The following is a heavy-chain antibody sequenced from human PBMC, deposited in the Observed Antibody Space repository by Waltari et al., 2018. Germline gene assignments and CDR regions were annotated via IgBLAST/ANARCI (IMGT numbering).Heavy chain of an antibody. V-gene: IGHV1-69*12. J-gene: IGHJ6*03. CDR3: ARDGGESSSSFGNYYYYMDV. D-gene: IGHD6-6*01. CDR1: GGTFSSYA. Sequence: QVQLVQSGAEVKKPGSSVKVSCKASGGTFSSYAISWVRQAPGQGLEWMGGIIPIFGTANYAQKFQGRVTITADESTSTAYMELSSLRSEDTAVYYCARDGGESSSSFGNYYYYMDVWGKGTTVTISS. CDR2: IIPIFGTA.